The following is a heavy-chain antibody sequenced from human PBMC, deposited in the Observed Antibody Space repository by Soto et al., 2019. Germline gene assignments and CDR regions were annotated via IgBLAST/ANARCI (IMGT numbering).Heavy chain of an antibody. V-gene: IGHV3-48*01. J-gene: IGHJ6*03. CDR1: GFTFSSYS. Sequence: GGSLRLSCAASGFTFSSYSMNWVRQAPGKGLEWVSYISSSSSTIYYADSVKGRFTISRDNAKNSLYLQMNSLRAEDTAVYYCARDRVGFGELFTGAHTLEKYMDVWGKGTTVTVSS. D-gene: IGHD3-10*01. CDR3: ARDRVGFGELFTGAHTLEKYMDV. CDR2: ISSSSSTI.